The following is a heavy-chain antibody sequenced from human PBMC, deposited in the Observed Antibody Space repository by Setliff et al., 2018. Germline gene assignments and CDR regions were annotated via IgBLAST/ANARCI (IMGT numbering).Heavy chain of an antibody. Sequence: GGSLRLSCAASGFTFSSSAMHWVRQAPGKGLEYVSSISTDGGNTYYVDSVKGRFTISRDNSKNTVYVQMGSLRPEDTAVYYCARGGRYSSSSLDYWGQGTLVTVS. CDR2: ISTDGGNT. D-gene: IGHD6-6*01. CDR1: GFTFSSSA. V-gene: IGHV3-64*02. CDR3: ARGGRYSSSSLDY. J-gene: IGHJ4*02.